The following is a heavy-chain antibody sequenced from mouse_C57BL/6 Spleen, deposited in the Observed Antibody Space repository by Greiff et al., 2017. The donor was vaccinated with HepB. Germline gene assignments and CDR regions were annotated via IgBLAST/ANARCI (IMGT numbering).Heavy chain of an antibody. J-gene: IGHJ2*01. CDR1: GYSITSGYY. CDR2: ISYDGSN. D-gene: IGHD2-5*01. V-gene: IGHV3-6*01. Sequence: EVQLQQSGPGLVKPSQSLSLTCSVTGYSITSGYYWNWIRQFPGNKLEWMGYISYDGSNNYNPSLKNRISITRDTSKNQFFLKLNSVTTEDTDTYYCARENYSNYGGFDYWGQGTTLTVSS. CDR3: ARENYSNYGGFDY.